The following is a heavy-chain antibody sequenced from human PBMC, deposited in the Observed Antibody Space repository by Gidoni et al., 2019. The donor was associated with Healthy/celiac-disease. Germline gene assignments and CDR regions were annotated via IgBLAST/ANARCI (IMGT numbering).Heavy chain of an antibody. V-gene: IGHV4-59*01. J-gene: IGHJ4*02. CDR3: ASGDYPLLNY. CDR2: IYYSGST. D-gene: IGHD4-17*01. Sequence: QVQLQESGPGLVKPSETLSLTCPVSGGSISSYYWSWIRQPPGKGLEWIGYIYYSGSTNYNPSLKSRVTISVDTSKNQFSLKLSSVTAADTAVYYCASGDYPLLNYWGQGTLVTVSS. CDR1: GGSISSYY.